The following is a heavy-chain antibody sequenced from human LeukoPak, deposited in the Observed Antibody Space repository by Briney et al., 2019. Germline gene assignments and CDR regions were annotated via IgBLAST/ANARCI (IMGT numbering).Heavy chain of an antibody. CDR3: ARDGYDSSGYYYDVWYFDY. V-gene: IGHV3-48*03. J-gene: IGHJ4*02. CDR1: GFTFSSYE. D-gene: IGHD3-22*01. Sequence: PGGSLRLSCAASGFTFSSYEMNWVRQAPGKGLEWVSYISSSGSTIYYADSVKGRFTISRDNAKNSPYLQMNSLRAEDTAVYYCARDGYDSSGYYYDVWYFDYWGQGTLVTVSS. CDR2: ISSSGSTI.